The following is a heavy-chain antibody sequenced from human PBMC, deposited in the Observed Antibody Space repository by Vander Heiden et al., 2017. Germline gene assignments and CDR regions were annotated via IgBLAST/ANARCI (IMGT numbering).Heavy chain of an antibody. J-gene: IGHJ4*02. CDR2: ILSNSVRT. Sequence: EVQLLESGGGLVQPGGSLRLSCAASGVTLATYDMSWVRQPPGKGLEWVSGILSNSVRTYYAGSVKGRFSISRDNSKNMVYLEMNSLRVEDTAVYYCVKDMPGSSWGPFDDWGQGTLATVSS. V-gene: IGHV3-23*01. CDR1: GVTLATYD. CDR3: VKDMPGSSWGPFDD. D-gene: IGHD6-13*01.